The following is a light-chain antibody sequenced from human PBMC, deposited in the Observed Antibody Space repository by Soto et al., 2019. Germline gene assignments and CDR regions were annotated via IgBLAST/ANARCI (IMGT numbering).Light chain of an antibody. V-gene: IGKV1-33*01. CDR3: QQYDNLPLT. J-gene: IGKJ2*01. CDR1: QDISNY. CDR2: DVS. Sequence: DIQMTQSPSSLSASVGDRVTITCQASQDISNYLNWYQKKSGKAPKLLIYDVSKLETGVPSRFSGSVSGTDFSFTISSLQPEDIATYYCQQYDNLPLTFGQGTKLEIK.